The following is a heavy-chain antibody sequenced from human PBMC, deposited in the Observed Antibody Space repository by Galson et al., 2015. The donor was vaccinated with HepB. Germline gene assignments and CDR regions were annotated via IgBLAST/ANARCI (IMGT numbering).Heavy chain of an antibody. CDR2: ISAYNGNT. J-gene: IGHJ5*02. CDR1: GYTFTSYG. CDR3: ARAVILWFGELFIGEGWFDP. V-gene: IGHV1-18*01. Sequence: SVKVSCKASGYTFTSYGISWVRQAPGQGLEWMGWISAYNGNTNYAQKLQGRVTMTTDTSTSTAYMELRSLRSDDTAVYYCARAVILWFGELFIGEGWFDPWGQGTLVTVSS. D-gene: IGHD3-10*01.